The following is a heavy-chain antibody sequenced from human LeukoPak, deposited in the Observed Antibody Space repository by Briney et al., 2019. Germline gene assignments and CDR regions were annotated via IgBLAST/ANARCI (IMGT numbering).Heavy chain of an antibody. J-gene: IGHJ5*02. D-gene: IGHD3-16*01. CDR1: GASISSYH. CDR2: IYISGST. Sequence: SETLSLTCTVSGASISSYHWSWIRQPAGKGLEWIGCIYISGSTNYNPSLKSRVTLSLDTSKNQFSLNLSSVTAADTAVYYSARDPFGDFHFDPWGQGTLVTVSS. CDR3: ARDPFGDFHFDP. V-gene: IGHV4-4*07.